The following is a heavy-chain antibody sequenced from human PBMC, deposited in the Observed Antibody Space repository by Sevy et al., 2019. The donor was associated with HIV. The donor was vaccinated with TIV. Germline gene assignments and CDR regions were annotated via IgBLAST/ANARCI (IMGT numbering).Heavy chain of an antibody. V-gene: IGHV1-18*01. CDR1: GYTFTSYG. CDR2: ISAYNGNT. D-gene: IGHD3-3*01. CDR3: ARERLVLRTYGMDV. J-gene: IGHJ6*02. Sequence: ASVKVSCKASGYTFTSYGISWVRQAPGQGLEWMGWISAYNGNTNYAQKLQGRVTMSTDTSTSTAYMELRSLRSDDTAVYYCARERLVLRTYGMDVWGQGTTVTVSS.